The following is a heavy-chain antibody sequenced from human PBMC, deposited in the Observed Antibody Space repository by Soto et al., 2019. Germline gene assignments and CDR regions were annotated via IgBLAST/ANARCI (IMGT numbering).Heavy chain of an antibody. CDR2: ITSSGGGT. J-gene: IGHJ3*02. CDR1: GFTFSSYT. Sequence: EVQLLESGGGLVQPGGSLRLSCAASGFTFSSYTMTWVRQAPGKGLEWVSDITSSGGGTYYADSVKGRFTISRDNSKNTLYLQMDSLRVEDTAVYLCAKGFWFGVPREAFEIWGQGTMVTVSS. D-gene: IGHD3-10*01. V-gene: IGHV3-23*01. CDR3: AKGFWFGVPREAFEI.